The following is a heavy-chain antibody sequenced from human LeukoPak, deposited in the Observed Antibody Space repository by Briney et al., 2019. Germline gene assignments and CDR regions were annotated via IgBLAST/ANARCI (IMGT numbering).Heavy chain of an antibody. CDR1: GFTFSSYS. CDR3: ARGGVDYSSS. V-gene: IGHV3-21*01. Sequence: GGSLRLSCAVSGFTFSSYSMAWVRQAPGKGLEWVSSISSSSGDIFYADSVRGRFTISRDNDKNSLYLQMSSLRVEDTAMYYCARGGVDYSSSGGQGTLVTVSS. CDR2: ISSSSGDI. J-gene: IGHJ4*02. D-gene: IGHD6-6*01.